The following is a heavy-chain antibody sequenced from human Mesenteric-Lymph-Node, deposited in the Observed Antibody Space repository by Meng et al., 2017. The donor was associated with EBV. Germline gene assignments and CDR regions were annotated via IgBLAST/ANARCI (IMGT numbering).Heavy chain of an antibody. J-gene: IGHJ4*02. D-gene: IGHD3-9*01. Sequence: QRRLQESGPGLLEPSGTLSLICPVSGGSISTTNWWSWVRQSPGKGLEWIGEIYHRGNNNYNPSLMSRAAISADTSKNQFSLKLNSVTAADTAVYYCARAGGLTGFPHGAFDLWSPGTLVTVSS. V-gene: IGHV4-4*02. CDR2: IYHRGNN. CDR3: ARAGGLTGFPHGAFDL. CDR1: GGSISTTNW.